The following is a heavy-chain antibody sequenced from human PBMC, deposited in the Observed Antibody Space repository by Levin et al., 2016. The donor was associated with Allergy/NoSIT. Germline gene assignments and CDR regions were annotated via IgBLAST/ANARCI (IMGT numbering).Heavy chain of an antibody. J-gene: IGHJ4*02. V-gene: IGHV3-53*01. CDR3: ARGSSGWYFGSFDY. CDR1: GFTVSSNY. D-gene: IGHD6-19*01. CDR2: IYSGGST. Sequence: GESLKISCAASGFTVSSNYMSWVRQAPGKGLEWVSVIYSGGSTYYADSVKGRFTISRDNSKNTLYLQMNSLRAEDTAVYYCARGSSGWYFGSFDYWGQGTLVTVSS.